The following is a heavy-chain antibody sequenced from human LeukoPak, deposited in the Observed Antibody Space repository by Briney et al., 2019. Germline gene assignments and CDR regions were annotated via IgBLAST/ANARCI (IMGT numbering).Heavy chain of an antibody. D-gene: IGHD2-8*02. CDR3: ARDSPSTGGTVFDY. CDR1: GGTFSSYA. CDR2: IIPILGIA. V-gene: IGHV1-69*04. Sequence: ASVKVSCKASGGTFSSYAISWVRQAPGQGLEWMGRIIPILGIANYAQKFQGRVTITADKSTSTAYMELSSLRSEDTAVYYCARDSPSTGGTVFDYWAREPWSPSPQ. J-gene: IGHJ4*02.